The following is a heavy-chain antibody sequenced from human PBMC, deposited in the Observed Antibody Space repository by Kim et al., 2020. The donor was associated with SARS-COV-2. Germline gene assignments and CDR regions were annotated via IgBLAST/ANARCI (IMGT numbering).Heavy chain of an antibody. D-gene: IGHD6-19*01. CDR3: AKGKVAVAARYYYYGMDV. CDR2: ISGSGGST. CDR1: GFTFSSYA. Sequence: GGSLRLSCAASGFTFSSYAMSWVRQAPGKGLEWVSAISGSGGSTYYADSVKGRFTISRDNSKNTLYLQMNSLRAEDTAVYYCAKGKVAVAARYYYYGMDVWGQGTTVTVSS. J-gene: IGHJ6*02. V-gene: IGHV3-23*01.